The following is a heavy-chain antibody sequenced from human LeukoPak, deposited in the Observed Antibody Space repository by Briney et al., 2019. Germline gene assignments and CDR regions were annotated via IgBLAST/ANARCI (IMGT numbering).Heavy chain of an antibody. V-gene: IGHV3-13*01. J-gene: IGHJ4*02. D-gene: IGHD2-21*02. CDR2: IWTASDT. Sequence: GGSLRLSCAASGFTFSSFDMHWVRPPTGQGREWVSTIWTASDTYYPGSVKGQFTISRDNAKKSLYLQKNSLRAEDTALYYCAPCGGDCYYEYWGQGTLVTVSS. CDR1: GFTFSSFD. CDR3: APCGGDCYYEY.